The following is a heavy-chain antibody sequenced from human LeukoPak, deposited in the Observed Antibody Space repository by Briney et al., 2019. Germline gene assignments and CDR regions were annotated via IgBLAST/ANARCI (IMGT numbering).Heavy chain of an antibody. Sequence: PGGSLRLSCAASGFTFSSYGMHWVRQAPGKGLEWVAFIRYDGSNEYYAASVKGRFTISRDNSKKTLYLQMNSLRAEDTAVYYCAKDAQPVIYGDYIPSYFDYWGQGTLVTVSS. V-gene: IGHV3-30*02. CDR2: IRYDGSNE. J-gene: IGHJ4*02. CDR3: AKDAQPVIYGDYIPSYFDY. CDR1: GFTFSSYG. D-gene: IGHD4-17*01.